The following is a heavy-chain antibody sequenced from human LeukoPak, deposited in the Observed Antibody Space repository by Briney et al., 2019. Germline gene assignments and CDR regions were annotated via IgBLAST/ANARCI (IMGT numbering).Heavy chain of an antibody. CDR3: AKEGSVCRNGICRYFDY. V-gene: IGHV3-53*05. CDR1: GLTVSSNY. CDR2: IYSGGST. J-gene: IGHJ4*02. Sequence: GGSLRLSCAASGLTVSSNYMSWVRQTPGKGLEWVSIIYSGGSTYYADSVKGRFTISRDNAKNSLYLQMNSLKPGDTALYFCAKEGSVCRNGICRYFDYWGQGTPVTVSS. D-gene: IGHD2-8*01.